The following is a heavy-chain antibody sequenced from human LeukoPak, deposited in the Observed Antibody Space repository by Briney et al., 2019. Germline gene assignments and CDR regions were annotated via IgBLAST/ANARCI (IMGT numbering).Heavy chain of an antibody. V-gene: IGHV3-66*01. D-gene: IGHD3-3*01. CDR3: AKGTSLTQYDFWSGTPYYFDY. Sequence: GGSLRLSCAASGFTVSSNYMSWVRQAPGKGLEWVSVIYSGGSTYYADSVKGRFTISRDNSKNTLYLQMNSLRAEDTAVYYCAKGTSLTQYDFWSGTPYYFDYWGQGTLVTVSS. CDR1: GFTVSSNY. J-gene: IGHJ4*02. CDR2: IYSGGST.